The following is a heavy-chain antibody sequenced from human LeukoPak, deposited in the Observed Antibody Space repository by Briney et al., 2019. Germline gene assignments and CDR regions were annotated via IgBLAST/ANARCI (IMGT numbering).Heavy chain of an antibody. V-gene: IGHV3-74*01. D-gene: IGHD2-2*01. J-gene: IGHJ4*02. CDR2: IKGDGSTT. CDR1: GFSFSHYW. CDR3: AREGLECLGSSCQRAAFDY. Sequence: GGSLRLSCATSGFSFSHYWMHWLRQVAGQGLVWVSRIKGDGSTTRNADSVKGRFTISRDNATNTLYLQMNSLRVEDTAVYYCAREGLECLGSSCQRAAFDYWGQGTPVTVSS.